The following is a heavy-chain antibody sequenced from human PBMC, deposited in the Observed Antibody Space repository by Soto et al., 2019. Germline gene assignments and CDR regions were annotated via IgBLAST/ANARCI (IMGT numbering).Heavy chain of an antibody. V-gene: IGHV1-18*01. CDR1: GYTFTSYG. CDR3: ARGRRATIRDAFDI. Sequence: ASVKVSWKASGYTFTSYGISLVRQAPGQGLEWMGWISAYNGNTNYAQKLQGRVTMTTDTSTSTAYMELRSLRSDDTAVYYCARGRRATIRDAFDIWGQGTMVTVSS. J-gene: IGHJ3*02. CDR2: ISAYNGNT. D-gene: IGHD5-12*01.